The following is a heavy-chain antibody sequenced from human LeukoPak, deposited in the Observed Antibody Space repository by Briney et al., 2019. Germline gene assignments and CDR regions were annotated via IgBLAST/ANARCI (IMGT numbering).Heavy chain of an antibody. J-gene: IGHJ6*03. CDR1: GYTFTSYY. CDR2: INPSGGSI. V-gene: IGHV1-46*01. CDR3: AREVVVVPAAMKVGLYYYYMDV. Sequence: GASVKVSCKASGYTFTSYYMHWVRQAPGQGLEWMGIINPSGGSISYAQKFQGRVTMTRDMSTSTVYMELSRLRSDDTAVYYCAREVVVVPAAMKVGLYYYYMDVWGKGTTVTVSS. D-gene: IGHD2-2*01.